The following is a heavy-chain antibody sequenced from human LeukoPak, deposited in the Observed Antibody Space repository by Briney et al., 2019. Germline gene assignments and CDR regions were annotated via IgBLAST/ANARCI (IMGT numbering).Heavy chain of an antibody. CDR2: LNFDGSTT. CDR1: GFTFSSYW. CDR3: ARGGYRSNYFDY. D-gene: IGHD6-19*01. J-gene: IGHJ4*02. V-gene: IGHV3-74*01. Sequence: GGSLRLSCAASGFTFSSYWMHWVRQALGKGLVWVSRLNFDGSTTNNADSVKGRFTISRDNAKNTLYLQMNSLRAEDTAVYYCARGGYRSNYFDYWGQGALVTVSS.